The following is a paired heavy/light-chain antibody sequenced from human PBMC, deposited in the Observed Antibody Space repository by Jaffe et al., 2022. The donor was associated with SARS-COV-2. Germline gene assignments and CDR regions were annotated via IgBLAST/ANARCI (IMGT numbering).Light chain of an antibody. CDR2: AAS. CDR3: QQYYSFPRT. CDR1: QGISSY. J-gene: IGKJ1*01. Sequence: VIWMTQSPSLLSASTGDRVTISCRMSQGISSYLAWYQQKPGKAPELLIYAASTLQSGVPSRFSGSGSGTDFTLTISCLQSEDFATYYCQQYYSFPRTFGQGTKVEIK. V-gene: IGKV1D-8*01.
Heavy chain of an antibody. CDR3: ARDRSSSGRGINYYYGMDV. D-gene: IGHD6-13*01. CDR1: GFTVSSNY. CDR2: IYSGGST. J-gene: IGHJ6*02. V-gene: IGHV3-53*01. Sequence: EVQLVESGGGLIQPGGSLRLSCAASGFTVSSNYMSWVRQAPGKGLEWVSVIYSGGSTYYADSVKGRFTISRDNSKNTLYLQMNSLRAEDTAVYYCARDRSSSGRGINYYYGMDVWGQGTTVTVSS.